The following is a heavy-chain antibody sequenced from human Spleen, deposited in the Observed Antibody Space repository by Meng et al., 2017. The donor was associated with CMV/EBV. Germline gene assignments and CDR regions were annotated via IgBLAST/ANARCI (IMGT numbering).Heavy chain of an antibody. Sequence: CKASGSTFTAYYRHWVRQAPGPGLEWMGWISPNRGDTNSAQKFQGRVTMTRDTSISTAYLELSRLRSDDTAVYYCARRVPSVQFDFWGQGTLVTVSS. CDR1: GSTFTAYY. CDR3: ARRVPSVQFDF. D-gene: IGHD1-1*01. CDR2: ISPNRGDT. V-gene: IGHV1-2*02. J-gene: IGHJ4*02.